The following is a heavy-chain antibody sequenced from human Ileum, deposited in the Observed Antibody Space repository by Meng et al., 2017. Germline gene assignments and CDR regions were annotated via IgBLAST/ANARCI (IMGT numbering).Heavy chain of an antibody. J-gene: IGHJ5*02. CDR3: AREGDCSGGSCYRA. V-gene: IGHV4-61*01. D-gene: IGHD2-15*01. CDR1: GGSIGSISSYY. Sequence: SETLSLTCTVSGGSIGSISSYYWTWIRQSPGKGLEWIGYIYKTGIINYNSSLKGRITMSVDTSKNQFSLKLSSVTAADTAVYYCAREGDCSGGSCYRAWGQGTLVTVSS. CDR2: IYKTGII.